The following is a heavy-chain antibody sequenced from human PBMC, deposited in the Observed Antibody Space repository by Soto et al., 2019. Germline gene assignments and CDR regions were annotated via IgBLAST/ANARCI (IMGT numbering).Heavy chain of an antibody. CDR2: IYDKGIT. V-gene: IGHV4-59*12. D-gene: IGHD3-22*01. CDR1: GRSITSYS. J-gene: IGHJ4*02. CDR3: ARTYDSNGCANECDS. Sequence: QVVLQESGPGLVKPSETLSLTCSVSGRSITSYSWSWFRQPPGKGLEWIGYIYDKGITSQNPSLKSRVTMSANTSLNQFYLKLTSVTGADTAVYFCARTYDSNGCANECDSWGQGILVTVTS.